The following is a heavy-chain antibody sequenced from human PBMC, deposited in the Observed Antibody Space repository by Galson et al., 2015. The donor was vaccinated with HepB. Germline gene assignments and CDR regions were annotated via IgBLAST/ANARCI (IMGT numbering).Heavy chain of an antibody. D-gene: IGHD5-24*01. CDR1: GFTFRTYD. CDR2: ISYGGSNK. Sequence: SLRLSCAASGFTFRTYDMHWVRQAPGKGLEWVAVISYGGSNKYYADSVKGRFTISRDNSKNTLFLQMNSLRAEDTAVYYCAKDLATAHYLDYWGQGTVVTVSS. J-gene: IGHJ4*02. CDR3: AKDLATAHYLDY. V-gene: IGHV3-30*18.